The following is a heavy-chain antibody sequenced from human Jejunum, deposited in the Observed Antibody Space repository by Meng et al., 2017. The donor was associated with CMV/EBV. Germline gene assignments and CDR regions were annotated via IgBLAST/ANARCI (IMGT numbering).Heavy chain of an antibody. Sequence: YGFTPSSYTLTWIRQAPGKGLEWVASISSANTYIYYADSVRGRFTISRDKDKNSLFLQMSSLRVEDTAVYYCARSYDFWSGRPWFDPWGQGTLVTVSS. J-gene: IGHJ5*02. V-gene: IGHV3-21*06. D-gene: IGHD3-3*01. CDR3: ARSYDFWSGRPWFDP. CDR2: ISSANTYI. CDR1: GFTPSSYT.